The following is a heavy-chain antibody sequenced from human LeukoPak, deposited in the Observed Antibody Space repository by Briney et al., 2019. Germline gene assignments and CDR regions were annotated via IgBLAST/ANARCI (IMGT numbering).Heavy chain of an antibody. V-gene: IGHV1-18*01. CDR2: ISAYNGNT. J-gene: IGHJ1*01. CDR1: GYTFTSYG. CDR3: ARGGRGGYYDILTGYNTWYFQH. Sequence: ASVKVSCKASGYTFTSYGISWVRQAPGQGLEWMGWISAYNGNTNYAQKLQGRVTMTRDTSISTAYMELSRLRSDDTAVYYCARGGRGGYYDILTGYNTWYFQHWGQGTLVTVSS. D-gene: IGHD3-9*01.